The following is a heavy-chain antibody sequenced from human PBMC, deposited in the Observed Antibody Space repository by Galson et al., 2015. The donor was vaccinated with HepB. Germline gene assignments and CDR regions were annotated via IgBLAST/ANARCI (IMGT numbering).Heavy chain of an antibody. D-gene: IGHD6-13*01. CDR1: GFTFSSYG. CDR3: ARDMPLGSSSWIFDY. J-gene: IGHJ4*02. V-gene: IGHV3-33*01. Sequence: SLRLSCAASGFTFSSYGMHWVRQAPGKGLEWVAVIWYDGSNKYYADSVKGRFTISRDNSKNTLYLQMNSLRAEDTAVYYCARDMPLGSSSWIFDYWGQGTLVTVSS. CDR2: IWYDGSNK.